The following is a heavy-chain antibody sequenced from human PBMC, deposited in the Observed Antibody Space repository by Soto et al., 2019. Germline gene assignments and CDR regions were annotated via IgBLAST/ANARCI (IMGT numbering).Heavy chain of an antibody. D-gene: IGHD3-3*01. CDR3: AKRFGVVLHYYYMDV. CDR2: ISGSGGST. CDR1: GFTFSSYA. J-gene: IGHJ6*03. Sequence: EVQLLESGGGLVQPGGSLRLSCAASGFTFSSYAMSWVRQAPGKGLEWVSAISGSGGSTYYANSVKCRFTISRDNSNNTLYLPMNSLRAEDTAVEYCAKRFGVVLHYYYMDVRGKGTTVTVSS. V-gene: IGHV3-23*01.